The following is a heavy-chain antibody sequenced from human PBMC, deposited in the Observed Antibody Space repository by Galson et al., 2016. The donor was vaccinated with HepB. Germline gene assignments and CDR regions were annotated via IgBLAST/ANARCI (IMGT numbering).Heavy chain of an antibody. J-gene: IGHJ4*02. CDR2: VYPGDSDK. Sequence: QSGAEVKKPGESLKISCKASGYRFANYWIGWVRQMPGKGLEWMRDVYPGDSDKRYSPSFQGQVTNSVDKSITTAYLQWNSLKASDTAIYYCARSTFGFDYWGLGTLVTVSS. V-gene: IGHV5-51*03. CDR1: GYRFANYW. CDR3: ARSTFGFDY. D-gene: IGHD2/OR15-2a*01.